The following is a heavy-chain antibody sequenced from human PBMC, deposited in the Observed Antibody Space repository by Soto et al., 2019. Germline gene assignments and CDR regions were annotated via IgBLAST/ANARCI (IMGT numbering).Heavy chain of an antibody. CDR2: IYYSGST. D-gene: IGHD1-7*01. Sequence: TLSLTCTVSGGSISSGVYYWSWLRQYPGKGLEWIGHIYYSGSTYYNPSLKSRVTISVDTSKNQFSLTLSSVTAADTAVYYCARENLLELRHWYFDLWGRGTLVTVSS. CDR3: ARENLLELRHWYFDL. V-gene: IGHV4-31*03. J-gene: IGHJ2*01. CDR1: GGSISSGVYY.